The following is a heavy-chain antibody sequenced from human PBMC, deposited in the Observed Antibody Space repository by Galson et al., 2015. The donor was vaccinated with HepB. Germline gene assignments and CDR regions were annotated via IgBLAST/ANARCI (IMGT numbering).Heavy chain of an antibody. J-gene: IGHJ6*02. CDR3: AREQVGVGLRRYYYGMDV. CDR1: GYTFTGYY. Sequence: SVKVSCKASGYTFTGYYMHWVRQAPGRGLEWMGWINPNSGGTNYAQKFQGWVTMTRDTSISTAYMELSRLRSDDTAVYYCAREQVGVGLRRYYYGMDVWGQGTTVTVSS. CDR2: INPNSGGT. D-gene: IGHD4-17*01. V-gene: IGHV1-2*04.